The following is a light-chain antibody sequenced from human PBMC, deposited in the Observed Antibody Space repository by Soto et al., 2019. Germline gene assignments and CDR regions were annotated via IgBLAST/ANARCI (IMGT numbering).Light chain of an antibody. Sequence: QSALTQPRSVSGSPGQSVTISCTGTSSDVGGYDYVSWYQQHPGKAPKLMIYDVNKRPSGVPARFSGSKSGNTASLTISGLLAEDEADYYCCSYAGTYTFVVFGGGTQLTVL. CDR2: DVN. J-gene: IGLJ2*01. CDR3: CSYAGTYTFVV. CDR1: SSDVGGYDY. V-gene: IGLV2-11*01.